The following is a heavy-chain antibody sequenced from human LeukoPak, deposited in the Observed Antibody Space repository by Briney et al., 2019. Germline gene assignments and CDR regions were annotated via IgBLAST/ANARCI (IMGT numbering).Heavy chain of an antibody. D-gene: IGHD3-3*01. CDR3: ARVGKLRFFEDGDAFDI. CDR2: IYTSGST. CDR1: CGSISSYY. V-gene: IGHV4-4*07. Sequence: SETLSLTCTVSCGSISSYYWSWIRQPAGKGLEWIGRIYTSGSTNYNPSLKSRVTMSVDTSKNQFSLKLSSVTAADTAVYYCARVGKLRFFEDGDAFDIWGQGTTVTVSS. J-gene: IGHJ3*02.